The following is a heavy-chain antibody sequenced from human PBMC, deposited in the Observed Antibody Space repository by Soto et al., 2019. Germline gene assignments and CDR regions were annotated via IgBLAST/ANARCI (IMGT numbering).Heavy chain of an antibody. Sequence: SETLSLTCAVYGGSLTDYYWSWIRQPPGKGLEWIGEINDRGVTNYNPSLKSRVTISVDASKNQFSLKMNSVTAADTAVYYFARGGGGPARYWGQGIPVTVPQ. CDR3: ARGGGGPARY. CDR2: INDRGVT. CDR1: GGSLTDYY. J-gene: IGHJ4*02. V-gene: IGHV4-34*01. D-gene: IGHD2-15*01.